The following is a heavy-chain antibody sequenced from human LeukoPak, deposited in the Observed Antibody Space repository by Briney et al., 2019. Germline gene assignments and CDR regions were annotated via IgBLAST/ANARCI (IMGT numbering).Heavy chain of an antibody. CDR2: ISAYNGNT. CDR3: ARDPLYYDILTGYFGYYYYYMDV. CDR1: GYTFTSYG. Sequence: GASVKVSCKASGYTFTSYGISWVRQAPGQGLEWMGWISAYNGNTNYAQKLQGRVTMTTDTSTSTAYMELRSLRSDDTAVYYCARDPLYYDILTGYFGYYYYYMDVWGKGTTVTVSS. J-gene: IGHJ6*03. D-gene: IGHD3-9*01. V-gene: IGHV1-18*01.